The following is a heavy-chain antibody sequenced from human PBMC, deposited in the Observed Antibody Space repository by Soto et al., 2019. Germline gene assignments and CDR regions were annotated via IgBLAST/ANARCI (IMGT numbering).Heavy chain of an antibody. J-gene: IGHJ4*02. Sequence: PGGSLRLSCAASGFTFSSYGMHWVRQAPGKGLEWVAVISYDGSNKYYADSVKGRFTISRDNSKNTLYLQMNSLRAEDTAVYYCAKDQVLLWFGYYFDYWGQGTLVTVSS. CDR1: GFTFSSYG. CDR3: AKDQVLLWFGYYFDY. D-gene: IGHD3-10*01. CDR2: ISYDGSNK. V-gene: IGHV3-30*18.